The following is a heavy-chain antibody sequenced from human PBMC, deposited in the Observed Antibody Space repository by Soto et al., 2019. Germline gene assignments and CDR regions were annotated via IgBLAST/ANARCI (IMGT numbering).Heavy chain of an antibody. J-gene: IGHJ4*02. CDR2: IDYNGVT. Sequence: SETLSLTCTVSGGSIYRSGYYWGWIRQPPGRGLEWIGNIDYNGVTYSNPSLKSRVTISRDTSKNQFSLKLTSVTAADTALYYCGRVLVGATGHTDSDSWGPGTLVTVSS. CDR3: GRVLVGATGHTDSDS. D-gene: IGHD2-15*01. V-gene: IGHV4-39*01. CDR1: GGSIYRSGYY.